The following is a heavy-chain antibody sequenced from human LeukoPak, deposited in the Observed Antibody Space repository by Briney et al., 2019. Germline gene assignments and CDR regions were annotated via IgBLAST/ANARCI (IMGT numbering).Heavy chain of an antibody. Sequence: ESGPALVKPTQTLTLTCTFSGFSLSTSGMCVCWIRQPPGKALEWLARIDWDDDKYYSTSLKTRLTISKDTSKNQVVLTMTNMDPVDTATYYCARTPGGDCGGDCYPEAFDIWGQGTMVTVSS. J-gene: IGHJ3*02. CDR2: IDWDDDK. CDR3: ARTPGGDCGGDCYPEAFDI. V-gene: IGHV2-70*11. CDR1: GFSLSTSGMC. D-gene: IGHD2-21*02.